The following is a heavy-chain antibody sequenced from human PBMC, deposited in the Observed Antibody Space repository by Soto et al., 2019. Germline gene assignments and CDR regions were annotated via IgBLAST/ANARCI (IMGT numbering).Heavy chain of an antibody. Sequence: VSLRLSCAASGITFTNAWMSWVRQAPGKGLEWVGRIKNKADGGTTDYAAPVRGRFTISRDDSKNTLFLQMNSLETEDTAVYYCTTDPGDYEDFWGRGTLVTVSS. V-gene: IGHV3-15*01. CDR1: GITFTNAW. CDR2: IKNKADGGTT. CDR3: TTDPGDYEDF. D-gene: IGHD4-17*01. J-gene: IGHJ4*02.